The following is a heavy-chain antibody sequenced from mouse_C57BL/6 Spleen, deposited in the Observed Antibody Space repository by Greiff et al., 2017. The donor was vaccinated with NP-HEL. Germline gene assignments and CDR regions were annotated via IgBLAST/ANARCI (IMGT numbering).Heavy chain of an antibody. J-gene: IGHJ1*03. Sequence: QVQLKQPGAELVMPGASVKLSCKASGYTFTSYWMHWVKQRPGQGLEWIGEIDPSDSYTNYNQKFKGKSTLTVDKSSSTAYMQLSSLTSEDSAVYYCARDPYYYGSRPRYFDVWGTGTTVTVSS. CDR2: IDPSDSYT. CDR1: GYTFTSYW. CDR3: ARDPYYYGSRPRYFDV. V-gene: IGHV1-69*01. D-gene: IGHD1-1*01.